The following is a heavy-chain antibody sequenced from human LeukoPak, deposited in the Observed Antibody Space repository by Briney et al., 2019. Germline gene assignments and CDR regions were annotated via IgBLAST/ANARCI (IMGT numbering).Heavy chain of an antibody. V-gene: IGHV4-31*03. J-gene: IGHJ4*02. CDR2: IYYSGST. CDR3: ARDRYCSSTSCYSYYFDY. D-gene: IGHD2-2*01. CDR1: GGSISRGGYY. Sequence: PSQTLSLTCTVSGGSISRGGYYWSWIRQHPGKGLEWIGYIYYSGSTYYNPSLKSRVTISVDTSKNQFSLKLSSVTAADTAVYYCARDRYCSSTSCYSYYFDYWGQGTLVTVSS.